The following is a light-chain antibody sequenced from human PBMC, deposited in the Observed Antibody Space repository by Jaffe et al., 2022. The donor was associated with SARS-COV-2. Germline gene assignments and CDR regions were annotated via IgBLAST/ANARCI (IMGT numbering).Light chain of an antibody. J-gene: IGLJ2*01. CDR3: ASWDVSLTAVI. Sequence: QSVLTQPPSMSAAPGQKVTISCSGSSSNIGDHYVSWYQHLPGTSPKLLIYDNNERPSGIPDRFSGSKSGTSATLGITGLQTGDEADYYCASWDVSLTAVIFGGGTKLTVL. CDR1: SSNIGDHY. V-gene: IGLV1-51*01. CDR2: DNN.